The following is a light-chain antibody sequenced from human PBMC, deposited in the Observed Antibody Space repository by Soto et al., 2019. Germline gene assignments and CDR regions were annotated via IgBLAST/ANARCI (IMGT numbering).Light chain of an antibody. CDR2: AAS. J-gene: IGKJ2*01. CDR1: QSISRD. Sequence: DIQMTQSPSPLSASVGDRVTITCRGSQSISRDLNWYQQRPGKAPDLLIYAASTLQSGVPARFSGSGSGTHFTLTISNLQPEDFATYYCQQTYSTPNTFGQGTKLEIK. V-gene: IGKV1-39*01. CDR3: QQTYSTPNT.